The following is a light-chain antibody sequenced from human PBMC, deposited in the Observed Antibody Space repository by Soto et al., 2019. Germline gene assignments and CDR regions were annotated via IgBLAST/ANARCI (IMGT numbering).Light chain of an antibody. Sequence: ETVLTQSPGTLSLSPGERATLSCRASQTIRSNYLAWYWQTPGQAPRLLISRASNRATGIADRFSGSGSGTDFTLIISRLEPEDFALYYCQQYGSSPWTFGQGTKVEIK. CDR1: QTIRSNY. J-gene: IGKJ1*01. V-gene: IGKV3-20*01. CDR2: RAS. CDR3: QQYGSSPWT.